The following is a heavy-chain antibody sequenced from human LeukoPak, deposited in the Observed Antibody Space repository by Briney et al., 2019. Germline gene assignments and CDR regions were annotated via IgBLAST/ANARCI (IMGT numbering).Heavy chain of an antibody. J-gene: IGHJ4*02. CDR3: ARDGYSSGWFLDY. CDR2: ISAYNGNT. Sequence: ESSVKVSCKASGYTFTSYGLSWLRQAPGQGLEWMGWISAYNGNTNYAQKLQGRVTMTTDTSTSTAYMELRSLRSDDTAMYYCARDGYSSGWFLDYWGQGSLVTVSS. D-gene: IGHD6-19*01. CDR1: GYTFTSYG. V-gene: IGHV1-18*01.